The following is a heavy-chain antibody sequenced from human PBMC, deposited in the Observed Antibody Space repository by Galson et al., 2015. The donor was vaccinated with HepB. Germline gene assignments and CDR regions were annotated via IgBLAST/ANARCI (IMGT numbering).Heavy chain of an antibody. CDR1: GYTFTGYY. J-gene: IGHJ5*02. CDR2: INPNSGGT. CDR3: ARDLDIVVVPAAIPPNTFDP. Sequence: SVKVSCKASGYTFTGYYMHWVRQAPGQGLEWMGWINPNSGGTNYAQKFQGRVTMTRDTSISTAYMELSRLRSDDTAVYYCARDLDIVVVPAAIPPNTFDPWGQGTLVTVSS. V-gene: IGHV1-2*02. D-gene: IGHD2-2*02.